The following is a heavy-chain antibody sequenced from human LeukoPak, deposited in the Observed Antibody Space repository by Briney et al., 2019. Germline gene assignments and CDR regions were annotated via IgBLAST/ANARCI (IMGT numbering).Heavy chain of an antibody. CDR2: ISYSGST. CDR3: AREPGFDSSGYLNWFDP. CDR1: GGAISSYY. V-gene: IGHV4-59*01. J-gene: IGHJ5*02. D-gene: IGHD3-22*01. Sequence: SETLSLTCTVSGGAISSYYWSWIRQPPGKGLEWMACISYSGSTKYNPSPKSRVTISVDTSKNQLSLKLSSVTAADTAVYYCAREPGFDSSGYLNWFDPWGQGTLVTVSS.